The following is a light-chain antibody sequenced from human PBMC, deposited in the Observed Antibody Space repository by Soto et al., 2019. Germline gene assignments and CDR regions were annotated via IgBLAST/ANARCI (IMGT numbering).Light chain of an antibody. CDR1: QSVSNSY. CDR3: XXXXXXRWT. CDR2: GAS. J-gene: IGKJ1*01. Sequence: EIVLTQSPGTLSLSPGERATLSCRASQSVSNSYLAWYQQKPGQAPRLLIYGASSRATGIPDRFSGSGSGTDFTLTISRLEXXXXXXXXXXXXXXXRWTXGQGTKVEI. V-gene: IGKV3-20*01.